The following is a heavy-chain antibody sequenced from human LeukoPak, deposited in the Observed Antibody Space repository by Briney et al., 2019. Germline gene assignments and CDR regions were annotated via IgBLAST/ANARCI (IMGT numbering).Heavy chain of an antibody. V-gene: IGHV1-69*05. CDR2: IIPIFGTA. CDR3: ARLGPFYWYFDL. Sequence: GASVKVSCKASGGTFSSYAISWVRQAPGQGLEWMGGIIPIFGTANYAQKFQGRVTITTDESTSTAYMELSSLRSEDTAVYYCARLGPFYWYFDLWGRGTPVTVSS. J-gene: IGHJ2*01. CDR1: GGTFSSYA.